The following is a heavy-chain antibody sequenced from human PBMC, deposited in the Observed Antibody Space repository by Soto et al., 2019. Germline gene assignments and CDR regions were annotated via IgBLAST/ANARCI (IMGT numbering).Heavy chain of an antibody. CDR1: GFTFSSYG. Sequence: GGSLRLSCAASGFTFSSYGMHWVRQAPGKGLEWVAVIWYDGSNKYYADSVKGRFTISRDNSKNTRYLQMNSLRAEDTAVYYCARVPRALTMVRGVITNVWMDVWGKGTTVTVSS. V-gene: IGHV3-33*01. CDR3: ARVPRALTMVRGVITNVWMDV. J-gene: IGHJ6*04. D-gene: IGHD3-10*01. CDR2: IWYDGSNK.